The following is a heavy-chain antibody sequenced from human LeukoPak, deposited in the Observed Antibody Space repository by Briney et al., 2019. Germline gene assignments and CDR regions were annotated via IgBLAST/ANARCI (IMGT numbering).Heavy chain of an antibody. D-gene: IGHD6-13*01. CDR1: GGSFSGYY. Sequence: KPSETLSLTCAVYGGSFSGYYWSWIRQPPGKGLEWIGEINHSGSTNYNPSLKSRVTISVDTSKNQFSLKLSSVTAADTAVYYCAREVAAAGLDYWGQGTLVTVSS. CDR3: AREVAAAGLDY. J-gene: IGHJ4*02. V-gene: IGHV4-34*01. CDR2: INHSGST.